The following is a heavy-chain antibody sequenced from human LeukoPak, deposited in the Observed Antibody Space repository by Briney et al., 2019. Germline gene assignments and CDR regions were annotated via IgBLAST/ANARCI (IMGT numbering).Heavy chain of an antibody. V-gene: IGHV3-11*04. CDR1: GFTLSDYY. D-gene: IGHD3-3*01. CDR2: ISSSGDTI. J-gene: IGHJ4*02. Sequence: GGSLRLSCAASGFTLSDYYMSWIRQAPGKGLEWVSYISSSGDTIYYADSVKGRFTISRDNVKNSLYLQMNSLRVEDTAVYYCARERGRIFGVVTPYDYWGQGTLVTVSS. CDR3: ARERGRIFGVVTPYDY.